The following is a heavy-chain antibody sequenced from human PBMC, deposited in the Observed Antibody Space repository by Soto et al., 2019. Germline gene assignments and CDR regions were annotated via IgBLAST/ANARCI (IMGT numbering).Heavy chain of an antibody. CDR2: INHSGST. CDR3: ARGLVVVVAATRTRAFDY. V-gene: IGHV4-34*01. Sequence: SETLSLTCAVYGGSFSGYYWSWIRQPPGKGLEWIGEINHSGSTNYNPSLKSRVTISVDTSKNQFSLKLSSVTAADTAVYYCARGLVVVVAATRTRAFDYWGQGTLVTVSS. J-gene: IGHJ4*02. D-gene: IGHD2-15*01. CDR1: GGSFSGYY.